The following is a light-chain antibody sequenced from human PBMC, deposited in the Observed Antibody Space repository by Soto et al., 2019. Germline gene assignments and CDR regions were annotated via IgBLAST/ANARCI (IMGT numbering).Light chain of an antibody. CDR2: EVS. J-gene: IGKJ5*01. V-gene: IGKV2-29*01. CDR1: QSLLHSDGKTY. Sequence: DIVMTQTPLSLSVTPGQPASISCKSSQSLLHSDGKTYLYWYLQKPGQSPQLLIYEVSSRFSGVPDRFSGSGSGTDFTLKISSLQSEDFEIYYCQQYNNWPITFGQGTRLEIK. CDR3: QQYNNWPIT.